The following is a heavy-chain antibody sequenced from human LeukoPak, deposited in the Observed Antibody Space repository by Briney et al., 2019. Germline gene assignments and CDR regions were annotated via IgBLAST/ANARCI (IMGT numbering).Heavy chain of an antibody. CDR3: ARHRRNRGINWFDP. D-gene: IGHD6-13*01. J-gene: IGHJ5*02. V-gene: IGHV4-59*08. Sequence: PSETLSLTCTVSGYTISSGIFWSWIRQPPGKGLEWIGYIYYSGSTNYNPSLKSRVTISVDTSKNQFSLKLSSVTAADTAVYYCARHRRNRGINWFDPWGQGTLVTVSS. CDR2: IYYSGST. CDR1: GYTISSGIF.